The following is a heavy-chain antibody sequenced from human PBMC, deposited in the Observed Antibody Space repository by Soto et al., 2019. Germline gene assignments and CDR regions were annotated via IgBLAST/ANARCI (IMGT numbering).Heavy chain of an antibody. CDR3: ARAMAPKYDFWSGYYNVYYYYYGMDV. D-gene: IGHD3-3*01. J-gene: IGHJ6*02. Sequence: ASVKVTCKASGYTFSSIVISWVLQATGQGLDWRGLMSPNSGNTGYAQKFQGRVTMTRNTSISTAYMELSSLRSEDTAVYYCARAMAPKYDFWSGYYNVYYYYYGMDVWGQGTTVTLSS. CDR1: GYTFSSIV. CDR2: MSPNSGNT. V-gene: IGHV1-8*01.